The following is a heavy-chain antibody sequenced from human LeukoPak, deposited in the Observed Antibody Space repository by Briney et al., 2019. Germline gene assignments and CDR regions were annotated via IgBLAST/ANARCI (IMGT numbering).Heavy chain of an antibody. V-gene: IGHV4-39*07. CDR2: MHYSGST. D-gene: IGHD6-19*01. CDR3: CGSGWFAGPFGY. Sequence: KSSETLSLTCSVSGGSITENGYYWGWIRQSPETGLEWIRSMHYSGSTYYNPSLNSRVTISVDTSKNQFSLKLTSVTAADTAVYYCCGSGWFAGPFGYWGQGALVTVSS. CDR1: GGSITENGYY. J-gene: IGHJ4*02.